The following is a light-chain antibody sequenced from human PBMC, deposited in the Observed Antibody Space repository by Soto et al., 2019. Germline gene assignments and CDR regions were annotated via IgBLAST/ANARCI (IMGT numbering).Light chain of an antibody. Sequence: QSALTQPPSASGSPGQSVTISCTGTSSDVGGYNYVSWHQQHPGKAPKLMIYEVSKRPSGVPDRFSGYKSGNTASLTVSGLQAEDEADYYCSSYAGSNNLGVFGGGTKLTVL. J-gene: IGLJ3*02. CDR1: SSDVGGYNY. CDR3: SSYAGSNNLGV. CDR2: EVS. V-gene: IGLV2-8*01.